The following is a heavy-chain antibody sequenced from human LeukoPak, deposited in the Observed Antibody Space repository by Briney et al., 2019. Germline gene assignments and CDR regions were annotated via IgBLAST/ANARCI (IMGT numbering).Heavy chain of an antibody. CDR2: ISGSGSST. D-gene: IGHD2-15*01. J-gene: IGHJ4*02. Sequence: SGGSLRLSCAASGFTFSSYAMSWVRQAPGKGLEWVSGISGSGSSTYYADSVKGRFTIPRDNSKNTLYLQMNSLRAEDTAVYYCAKDWWVFPRGGFDYWGQGTLVTVSS. V-gene: IGHV3-23*01. CDR1: GFTFSSYA. CDR3: AKDWWVFPRGGFDY.